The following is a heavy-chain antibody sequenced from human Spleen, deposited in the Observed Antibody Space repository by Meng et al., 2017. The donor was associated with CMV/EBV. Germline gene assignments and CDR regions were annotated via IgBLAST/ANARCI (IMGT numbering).Heavy chain of an antibody. CDR3: ARAGSANWGYFDY. Sequence: GGSLRLSCAASGFTFSSYGMHWVRQAPGKGLEWVAFIRYDGSHEYYADSVKGRFTISRDNSKNTLYLQMSSLRTEDTTVYYCARAGSANWGYFDYWGQGTLVTVSS. CDR1: GFTFSSYG. CDR2: IRYDGSHE. V-gene: IGHV3-30*02. J-gene: IGHJ4*02. D-gene: IGHD7-27*01.